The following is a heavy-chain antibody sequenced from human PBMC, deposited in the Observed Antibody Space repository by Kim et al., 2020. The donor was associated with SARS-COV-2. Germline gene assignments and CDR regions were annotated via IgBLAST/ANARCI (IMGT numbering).Heavy chain of an antibody. V-gene: IGHV4-39*07. J-gene: IGHJ5*02. Sequence: SETLSLTCTVSGGSISSSSYYWGWIRQPPGKGLEWIGSIYYSGSTYYNPSLKSRVTISVDTSKNQFSLKLSSVTAADTAVYYCASGYSLDYDNWFDPWGQGTLVTVSS. D-gene: IGHD5-18*01. CDR3: ASGYSLDYDNWFDP. CDR1: GGSISSSSYY. CDR2: IYYSGST.